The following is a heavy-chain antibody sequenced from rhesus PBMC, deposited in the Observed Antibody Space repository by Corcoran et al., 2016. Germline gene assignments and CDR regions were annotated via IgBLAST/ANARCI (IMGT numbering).Heavy chain of an antibody. J-gene: IGHJ4*01. D-gene: IGHD6-25*01. V-gene: IGHV4S10*01. CDR3: AREAAAGTSFDY. CDR1: GGSISDSYR. Sequence: QVQLQESGPGVVKPSETLSLTCAVSGGSISDSYRWSWIRQPPGKGLEWIGYIYGSSTSTNYNPSLKSRVTNATDTSKNQFSLKRSSVTAADTAVYYCAREAAAGTSFDYWGQGVLVTVSS. CDR2: IYGSSTST.